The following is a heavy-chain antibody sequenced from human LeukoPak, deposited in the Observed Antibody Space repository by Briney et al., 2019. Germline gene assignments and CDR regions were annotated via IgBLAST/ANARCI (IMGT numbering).Heavy chain of an antibody. J-gene: IGHJ4*02. D-gene: IGHD3-22*01. CDR2: IWYDGSNK. V-gene: IGHV3-33*01. CDR3: ASYASEYYYDSSGYQFDY. Sequence: GGSLRLSCAASGFTFSSYGMHWVRQAPGKGLEWVAVIWYDGSNKYYADSVKGRFTISRDNSKNTLYLQMNSLRAEDTAVYYCASYASEYYYDSSGYQFDYWGQGTLVTVSS. CDR1: GFTFSSYG.